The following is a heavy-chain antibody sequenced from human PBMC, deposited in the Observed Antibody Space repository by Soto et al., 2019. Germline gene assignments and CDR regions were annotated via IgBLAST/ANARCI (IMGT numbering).Heavy chain of an antibody. CDR1: SFTFNRDC. J-gene: IGHJ4*02. V-gene: IGHV3-64D*06. CDR2: ISSSGDNT. CDR3: VKGPALYDSSSVDS. D-gene: IGHD3-22*01. Sequence: VSLGLSCTADSFTFNRDCMHLLRPALGKGLEYVSGISSSGDNTKYADPVKGRFTISRDNSKNTLILQMNSLRAEDTAVYYCVKGPALYDSSSVDSWVQGTLVTISS.